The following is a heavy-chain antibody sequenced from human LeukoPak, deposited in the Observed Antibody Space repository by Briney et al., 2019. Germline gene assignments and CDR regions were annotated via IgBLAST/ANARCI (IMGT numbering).Heavy chain of an antibody. CDR2: ISSSSSYI. J-gene: IGHJ5*02. CDR1: GFTFSSYS. D-gene: IGHD4-17*01. V-gene: IGHV3-21*01. Sequence: GGSLRPSCAASGFTFSSYSMNWVRQAPGKGLEWVSSISSSSSYIYYADSVKGRFTISRDNAKNSLYLQMNSLRAEDTAVYYCARDHDYGDYAGLWWFDPWGQGTLVTVSS. CDR3: ARDHDYGDYAGLWWFDP.